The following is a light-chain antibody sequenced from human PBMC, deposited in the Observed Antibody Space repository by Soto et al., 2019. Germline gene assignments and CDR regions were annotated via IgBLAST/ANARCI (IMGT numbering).Light chain of an antibody. CDR1: SSNIGPDYD. CDR2: GDS. J-gene: IGLJ1*01. CDR3: QSWDSSLSASV. Sequence: QSVLTQPPSVSGAPGQRVTISCTGSSSNIGPDYDVHWYQQLPGTAPKLLIYGDSNRPSGVPDRFSGSRSGTSASLAITGLQAEDEADHYCQSWDSSLSASVFGSGTKVTVL. V-gene: IGLV1-40*01.